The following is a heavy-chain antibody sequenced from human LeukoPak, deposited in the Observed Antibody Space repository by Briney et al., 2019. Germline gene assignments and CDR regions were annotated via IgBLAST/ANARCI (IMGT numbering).Heavy chain of an antibody. CDR1: GGSISSGGYY. D-gene: IGHD3-22*01. V-gene: IGHV4-31*03. CDR2: IYYSGST. J-gene: IGHJ1*01. CDR3: ARGSVYYYDSSGYYREKYFQH. Sequence: PSETLSLTCTVSGGSISSGGYYWSWIRQHPGKCLEWLGYIYYSGSTYYNPSLKSRVTISVDTSKNQFSLKLISVTAADTAVYYCARGSVYYYDSSGYYREKYFQHWGQGTLVTVSS.